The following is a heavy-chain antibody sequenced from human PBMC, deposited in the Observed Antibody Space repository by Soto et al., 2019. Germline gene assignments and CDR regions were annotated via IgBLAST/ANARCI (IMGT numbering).Heavy chain of an antibody. CDR2: ISYDGSNK. J-gene: IGHJ4*02. CDR3: AKAGYYYDSSGYYSDY. CDR1: GFTFSSYG. V-gene: IGHV3-30*18. D-gene: IGHD3-22*01. Sequence: SLRLSCAASGFTFSSYGMHWVRQAPGKGLEWVAVISYDGSNKYYADSVKGRFTISRDNSKNTLYLQMNSLRAEDTAVYYCAKAGYYYDSSGYYSDYWGQGTLVTVSS.